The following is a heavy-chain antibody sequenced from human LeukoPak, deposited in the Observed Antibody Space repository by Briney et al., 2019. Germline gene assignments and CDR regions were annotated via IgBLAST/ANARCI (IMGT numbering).Heavy chain of an antibody. J-gene: IGHJ3*02. V-gene: IGHV4-39*01. CDR3: ARDTSFGAIDGGAFDI. CDR1: GDSISSRSSY. CDR2: IYYSGST. Sequence: SETLSLTCTVSGDSISSRSSYWAWIRQPPGKGLEWIGSIYYSGSTYYNPSLKSRVTISADTSKNQFSLKLSSVTAADTAVYYCARDTSFGAIDGGAFDIWGRGTMVTVSS. D-gene: IGHD4/OR15-4a*01.